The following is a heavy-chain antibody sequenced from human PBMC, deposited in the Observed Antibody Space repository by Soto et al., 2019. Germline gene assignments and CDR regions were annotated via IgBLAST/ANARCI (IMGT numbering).Heavy chain of an antibody. V-gene: IGHV3-74*01. Sequence: EVQLVESGGGLVQPGGSLRLSCAASGFTFSTYWMHWVRQAPGKGLVWVSRLNSDGSTTTYADSVKGRFTISRDNAKNTLYLPMSSLRDEDTGVYYCAMGSQYTWSPNVFDSWGLGSLVTVSS. D-gene: IGHD1-1*01. J-gene: IGHJ4*02. CDR2: LNSDGSTT. CDR1: GFTFSTYW. CDR3: AMGSQYTWSPNVFDS.